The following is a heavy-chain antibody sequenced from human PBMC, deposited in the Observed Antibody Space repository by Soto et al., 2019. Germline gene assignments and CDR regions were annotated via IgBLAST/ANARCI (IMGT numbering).Heavy chain of an antibody. Sequence: EVQLVESGGGLVQPGGSLRLSCAASGFTFSPFWMHWVRQVPGKGPVWVSRINSDGNSTSYADSVKGRFTISRDNAKDPLYLQMNRLRAEDTAVYYCARGRNHCDYWGQGTLVTVSS. CDR2: INSDGNST. J-gene: IGHJ4*02. V-gene: IGHV3-74*01. CDR3: ARGRNHCDY. CDR1: GFTFSPFW.